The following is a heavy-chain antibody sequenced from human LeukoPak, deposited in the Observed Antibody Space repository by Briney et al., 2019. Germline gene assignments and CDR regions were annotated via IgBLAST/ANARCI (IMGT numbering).Heavy chain of an antibody. Sequence: ATVKISCKVSGYTFTDYYMHWVQQAPGKGLEWMGLVDPEDGETIYAEKFQGRVTITADTSTDTAYMDLSSLRSEDTAVYYCATLGNDFWSGYPSRTFDYWGQGTLVTVSS. J-gene: IGHJ4*02. CDR3: ATLGNDFWSGYPSRTFDY. V-gene: IGHV1-69-2*01. CDR1: GYTFTDYY. D-gene: IGHD3-3*01. CDR2: VDPEDGET.